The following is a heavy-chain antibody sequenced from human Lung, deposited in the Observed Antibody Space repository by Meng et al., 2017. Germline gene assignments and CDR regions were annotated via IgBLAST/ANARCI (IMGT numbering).Heavy chain of an antibody. J-gene: IGHJ4*01. CDR3: ARELRATSGSYAFDY. Sequence: ASVKVSCKASGYTFTDYYMHWVRQAPGQGLEWMGWINPNSGGTNYAQKFQGRVTMTRDTSISTAYMELNRLRSDDTAVYYCARELRATSGSYAFDYWGQGTQVT. CDR2: INPNSGGT. V-gene: IGHV1-2*02. D-gene: IGHD1-26*01. CDR1: GYTFTDYY.